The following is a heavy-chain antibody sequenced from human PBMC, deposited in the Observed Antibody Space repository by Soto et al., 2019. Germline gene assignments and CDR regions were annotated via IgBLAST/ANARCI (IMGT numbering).Heavy chain of an antibody. Sequence: GGSLRLSCVASGFTFSTYNMNWVRQAPGKGLEWVSFISSGGEYRYYADSVKGRFNISRDNAQNSLYLHLNSLRAEDTAVYYCTRDRQLVQDWFDPWGQGTPVTVSS. CDR2: ISSGGEYR. J-gene: IGHJ5*02. CDR3: TRDRQLVQDWFDP. V-gene: IGHV3-21*01. D-gene: IGHD6-13*01. CDR1: GFTFSTYN.